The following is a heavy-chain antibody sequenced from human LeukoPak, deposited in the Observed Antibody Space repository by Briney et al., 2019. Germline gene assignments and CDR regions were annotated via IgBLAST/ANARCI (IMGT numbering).Heavy chain of an antibody. D-gene: IGHD6-13*01. V-gene: IGHV4-39*01. J-gene: IGHJ4*02. Sequence: SVTLSLTCTVSGGSISSSSYYWRRIRQPPGKGLERIETTYSDGSIYYHPPLTIRLTIFVHTSNNQSSLKLSSVTAADTAVYYCSRFAASSPVYFFDYWGQGTLVTVSS. CDR2: TYSDGSI. CDR1: GGSISSSSYY. CDR3: SRFAASSPVYFFDY.